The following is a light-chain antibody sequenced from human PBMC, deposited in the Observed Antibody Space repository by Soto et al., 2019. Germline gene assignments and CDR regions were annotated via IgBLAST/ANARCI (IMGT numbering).Light chain of an antibody. Sequence: DIQMTQSPSTLSASVGDRVTITCRASQSISSWLAWYQQKPGKAPKLLIYDASSLESGVPSRFSGSGSGTEFTLTISSLQPDDFAPYYCQQYNSYSTWTFGQGIKVDIK. J-gene: IGKJ1*01. V-gene: IGKV1-5*01. CDR3: QQYNSYSTWT. CDR2: DAS. CDR1: QSISSW.